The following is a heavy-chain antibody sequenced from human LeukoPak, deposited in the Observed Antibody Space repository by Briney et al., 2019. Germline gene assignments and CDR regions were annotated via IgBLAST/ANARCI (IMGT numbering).Heavy chain of an antibody. Sequence: GTSVKVSCQASGFTFTSSAMQWLRQARGQRLEWIGWIVVGSSNTNYAQEFQERVTITWDMSTSTAYMELSSLRAEDTAVYYCAATIAADSVYYSMDVWGQGTTATVSS. CDR1: GFTFTSSA. CDR2: IVVGSSNT. CDR3: AATIAADSVYYSMDV. V-gene: IGHV1-58*02. D-gene: IGHD6-13*01. J-gene: IGHJ6*02.